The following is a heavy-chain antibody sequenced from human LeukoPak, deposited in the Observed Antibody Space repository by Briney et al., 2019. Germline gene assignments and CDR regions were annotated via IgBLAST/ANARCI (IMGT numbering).Heavy chain of an antibody. V-gene: IGHV3-7*05. CDR3: ARDFIYGDFDY. D-gene: IGHD4-17*01. J-gene: IGHJ4*02. CDR2: IKQDGSEK. CDR1: GFAFSSYW. Sequence: PGGSLRLSCAASGFAFSSYWMSWVRQAPGKGLEWVANIKQDGSEKYYVDSVKGRFTTSRDNAKNSLYLQMNSLRAEDTAVYYCARDFIYGDFDYWGQGTLVTVSS.